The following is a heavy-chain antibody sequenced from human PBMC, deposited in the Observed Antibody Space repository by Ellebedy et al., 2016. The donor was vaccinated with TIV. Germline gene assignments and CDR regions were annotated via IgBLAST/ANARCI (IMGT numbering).Heavy chain of an antibody. CDR3: AKGIMGATTFFDY. J-gene: IGHJ4*02. Sequence: GGSLRLXXAASGFAFSGIDMTWVRQAPGEGLEWVSTISRSGDSTYYVDSVKGRFTISSDNSRNTLYLQMNSLRAEDTAIYYCAKGIMGATTFFDYWGQGTLVTVSS. V-gene: IGHV3-23*01. D-gene: IGHD1-26*01. CDR2: ISRSGDST. CDR1: GFAFSGID.